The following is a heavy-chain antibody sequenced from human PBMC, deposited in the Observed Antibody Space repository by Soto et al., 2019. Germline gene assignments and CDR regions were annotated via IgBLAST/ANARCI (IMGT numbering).Heavy chain of an antibody. D-gene: IGHD3-3*01. CDR2: ISYDGSNK. J-gene: IGHJ3*02. CDR3: ARDLSRSGYYTSSFDI. CDR1: GFSFSSYA. Sequence: GGSLRLSCAATGFSFSSYAMHWVRQAPGKGLEWVAVISYDGSNKYYADSVKGRFTISRDNSKNTLYLQMNSLRAEDTAVYYCARDLSRSGYYTSSFDIWGQGTMVTVSS. V-gene: IGHV3-30-3*01.